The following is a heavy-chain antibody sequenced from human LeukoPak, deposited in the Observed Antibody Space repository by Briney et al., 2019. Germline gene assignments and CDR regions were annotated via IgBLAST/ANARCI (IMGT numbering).Heavy chain of an antibody. V-gene: IGHV5-51*01. D-gene: IGHD1-26*01. CDR3: ARPLQGIVVATGFDY. CDR1: EYSFATYW. CDR2: IYPSDSGT. J-gene: IGHJ4*02. Sequence: GESLKISCQGSEYSFATYWIAWLRQMPGKGLEWMGIIYPSDSGTRYSPSFQGQVTISADKSIKTAYLQWSSLKASDTAMYYCARPLQGIVVATGFDYWGQGTLVTVSS.